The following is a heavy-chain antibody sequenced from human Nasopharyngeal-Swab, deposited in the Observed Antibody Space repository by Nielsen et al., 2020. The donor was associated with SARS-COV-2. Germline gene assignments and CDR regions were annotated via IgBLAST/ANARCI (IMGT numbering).Heavy chain of an antibody. Sequence: SGPTPVQPTQTLTQTCTFSGFSLSTSGMCVSWIRQPPGKALEWLARIDWDDDKYYSTSLKTRLTISKDTSKNQVVLTMTNMDPVDTATYYCARTSYYGGNSGFDYWGQGTLVTVSS. CDR3: ARTSYYGGNSGFDY. D-gene: IGHD4-23*01. J-gene: IGHJ4*02. V-gene: IGHV2-70*11. CDR1: GFSLSTSGMC. CDR2: IDWDDDK.